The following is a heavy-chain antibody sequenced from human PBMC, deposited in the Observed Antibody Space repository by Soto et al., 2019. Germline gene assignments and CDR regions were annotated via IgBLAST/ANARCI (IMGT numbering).Heavy chain of an antibody. CDR3: ARRSSSTGRTGGWPWTAWFDP. CDR1: GGFISSYY. Sequence: QVQLQESGPGLVKPSETLSLTCTVSGGFISSYYWSWIRQPPGKGLEWIGYIYYSGSTNYNPSLKXXVPISVVTSXNXXXLXXSSVTSADPAMYYCARRSSSTGRTGGWPWTAWFDPWGQGTLVTVSS. V-gene: IGHV4-59*08. D-gene: IGHD6-13*01. J-gene: IGHJ5*02. CDR2: IYYSGST.